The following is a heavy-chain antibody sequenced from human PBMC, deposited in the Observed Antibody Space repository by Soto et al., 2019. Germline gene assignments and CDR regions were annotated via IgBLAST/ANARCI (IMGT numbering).Heavy chain of an antibody. CDR2: MNPNSGNT. Sequence: QVQLVQSGAEVKKPGASVKVSCKASGYTFTSYDINWVRQATGQGLEWMGWMNPNSGNTGYAQKFQGRVTMTRNTSVSTAYMELSSLRSQDTAVYYCASGGYCSSTSCYPDGGYMDVWGKGTTVTVSS. CDR1: GYTFTSYD. D-gene: IGHD2-2*03. J-gene: IGHJ6*03. V-gene: IGHV1-8*01. CDR3: ASGGYCSSTSCYPDGGYMDV.